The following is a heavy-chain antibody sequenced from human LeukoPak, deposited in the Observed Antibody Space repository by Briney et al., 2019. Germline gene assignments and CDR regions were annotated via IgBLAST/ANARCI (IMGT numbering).Heavy chain of an antibody. CDR3: AREDRKIAVAGQYYYYGMDV. J-gene: IGHJ6*04. V-gene: IGHV1-69*06. Sequence: GASVKVSCKASGGTFSSYAISWVRQAPGQGLEWMGGIIPIFGTANYAQKFQVRVTITADKSTSKAYMELSSLRSEDTAVYYCAREDRKIAVAGQYYYYGMDVWGKGTTVTVSS. CDR2: IIPIFGTA. CDR1: GGTFSSYA. D-gene: IGHD6-19*01.